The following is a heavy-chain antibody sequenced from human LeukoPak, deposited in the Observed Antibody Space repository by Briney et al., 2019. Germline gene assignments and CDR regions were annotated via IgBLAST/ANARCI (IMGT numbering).Heavy chain of an antibody. Sequence: GGSLRLSCAASGFTFSSYSMNCVRQAPGKGLEWVSSISSSSSYIYYADSVKGRFTISRDNAKNSLYLQMNSLRAEDTAVYYCARDLMWEPPFDYWGQGTLVTVSS. D-gene: IGHD1-26*01. J-gene: IGHJ4*02. CDR3: ARDLMWEPPFDY. V-gene: IGHV3-21*01. CDR1: GFTFSSYS. CDR2: ISSSSSYI.